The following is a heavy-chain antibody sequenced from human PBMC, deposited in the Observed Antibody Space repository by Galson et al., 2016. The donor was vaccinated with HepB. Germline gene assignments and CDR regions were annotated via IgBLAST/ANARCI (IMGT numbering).Heavy chain of an antibody. V-gene: IGHV3-7*04. J-gene: IGHJ2*01. CDR1: GFSLGNYW. Sequence: SLRLSCAASGFSLGNYWMNWARQAPGKGLEWLANIKEDGREINYVDSVKGRFTISRDNAKNSLFLQMNTLRDEDTAVYYCAREFDLWGRGTQVTVSS. CDR2: IKEDGREI. CDR3: AREFDL.